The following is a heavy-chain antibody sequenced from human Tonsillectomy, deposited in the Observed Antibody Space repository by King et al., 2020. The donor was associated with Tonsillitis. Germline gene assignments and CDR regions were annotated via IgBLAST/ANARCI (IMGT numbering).Heavy chain of an antibody. J-gene: IGHJ3*02. CDR1: VFTFSSYG. D-gene: IGHD2/OR15-2a*01. V-gene: IGHV3-33*01. Sequence: VQLVESGGGVVQPVRSLRLSCAASVFTFSSYGRHLARQAPGKGMEGVAAILYYGSNNFYVDSVKGRFTISRDNSKNILYLQMDSLRAEDTAMYHCARSIQSANSDAFDIWGQGTMVTVSS. CDR3: ARSIQSANSDAFDI. CDR2: ILYYGSNN.